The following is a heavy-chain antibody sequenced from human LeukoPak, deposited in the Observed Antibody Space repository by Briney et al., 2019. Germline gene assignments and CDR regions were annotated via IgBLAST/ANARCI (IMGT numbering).Heavy chain of an antibody. CDR3: ARLGLEVGGPNWFDP. CDR1: GFTFSSYA. V-gene: IGHV3-7*01. Sequence: PGGSLRLSCAASGFTFSSYAMGWVRQAPGKGLEWVAHIKRDGSQKYYLDSVKGRFTISRDNAKNSLYLQMNSLRVEDTAVYYCARLGLEVGGPNWFDPWGQGTLVTVSS. D-gene: IGHD1-1*01. J-gene: IGHJ5*02. CDR2: IKRDGSQK.